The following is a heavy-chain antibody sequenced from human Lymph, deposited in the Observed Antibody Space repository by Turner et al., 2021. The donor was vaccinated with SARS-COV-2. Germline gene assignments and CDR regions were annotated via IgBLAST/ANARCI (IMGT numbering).Heavy chain of an antibody. CDR2: IAYDGSNK. D-gene: IGHD2-8*02. Sequence: QVQLVETGGGVGQAGRSLRLSCAPSGLTFSSYAMHWVRQAPGKGLELVAVIAYDGSNKYYADSVKGRFTISRDNSKNTLYLQMNSLRAEDTAVYYCARDTGGQVDVWGQGTTVTVSS. J-gene: IGHJ6*02. V-gene: IGHV3-30-3*01. CDR1: GLTFSSYA. CDR3: ARDTGGQVDV.